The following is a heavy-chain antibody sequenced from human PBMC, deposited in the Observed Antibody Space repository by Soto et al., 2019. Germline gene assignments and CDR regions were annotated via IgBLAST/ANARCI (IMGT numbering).Heavy chain of an antibody. D-gene: IGHD5-18*01. J-gene: IGHJ4*02. CDR3: ARAMVTRLDY. CDR2: INSDGSST. Sequence: PGGSLRLSCAASGFTFSRYWMHWVRQAPGKGLVWVSRINSDGSSTRYADSVKGRFTISRDNAKNTLYLQMDSLRAEDTAVYYCARAMVTRLDYWGQGTLVTVSS. CDR1: GFTFSRYW. V-gene: IGHV3-74*01.